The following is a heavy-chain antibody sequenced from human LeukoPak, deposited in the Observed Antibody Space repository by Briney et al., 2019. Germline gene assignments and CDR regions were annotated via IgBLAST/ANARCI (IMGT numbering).Heavy chain of an antibody. CDR3: ARSYYYDSSGSYFDY. D-gene: IGHD3-22*01. Sequence: SETLSLTCTVSGGSISSYYWSWIRQPPGKGLEWIGYIYYSGSTNYNPSLKSRVTISADTSKNQFSLKLSSVTAADTAVYYCARSYYYDSSGSYFDYWGQGTLVTVSS. CDR2: IYYSGST. CDR1: GGSISSYY. J-gene: IGHJ4*02. V-gene: IGHV4-59*01.